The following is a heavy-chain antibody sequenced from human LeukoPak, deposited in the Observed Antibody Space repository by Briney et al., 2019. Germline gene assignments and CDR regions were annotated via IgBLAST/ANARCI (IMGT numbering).Heavy chain of an antibody. CDR2: IKQDGSEK. D-gene: IGHD6-19*01. J-gene: IGHJ6*03. CDR3: ARDLRSSGWYVHYYYYYMDV. V-gene: IGHV3-7*01. Sequence: GGSLRLSCAASGFTFSSYWMSWVRQAPGKGLEWVANIKQDGSEKYYVDSVKGRFTISRDNAKNSLYLQMNSLRAEDTAVYYCARDLRSSGWYVHYYYYYMDVWGKGTTVTVSS. CDR1: GFTFSSYW.